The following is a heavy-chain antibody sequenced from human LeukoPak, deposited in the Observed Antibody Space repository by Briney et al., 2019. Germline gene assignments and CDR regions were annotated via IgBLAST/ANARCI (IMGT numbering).Heavy chain of an antibody. D-gene: IGHD1-26*01. J-gene: IGHJ4*02. Sequence: GGSLRLSCAASGFTFSSYAMHWVRQAPGKGLEWVAVISYDGSNKYYADSVKGRFTISRDNSKNTLHLQMNSLRAEDTAVYYCARDPSSGIVGATTEEYYFDYWGQGTLVTVSS. V-gene: IGHV3-30-3*01. CDR3: ARDPSSGIVGATTEEYYFDY. CDR2: ISYDGSNK. CDR1: GFTFSSYA.